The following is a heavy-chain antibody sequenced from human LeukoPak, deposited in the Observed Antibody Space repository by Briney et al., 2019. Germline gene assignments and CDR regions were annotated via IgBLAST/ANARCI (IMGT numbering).Heavy chain of an antibody. Sequence: SETLSLTCAVYGGSFSGYYWSWIRQPPGKGLEWIGEINHSGSTNYNPSLKSRVTISVDTSKNQFSLKLSSVTAADTAVYYCARVKVPKTNFRNNGAFDICGQGTMVTVSS. CDR1: GGSFSGYY. CDR3: ARVKVPKTNFRNNGAFDI. J-gene: IGHJ3*02. CDR2: INHSGST. D-gene: IGHD1-1*01. V-gene: IGHV4-34*01.